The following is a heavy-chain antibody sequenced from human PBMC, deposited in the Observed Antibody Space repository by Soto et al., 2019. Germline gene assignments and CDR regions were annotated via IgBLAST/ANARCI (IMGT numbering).Heavy chain of an antibody. CDR3: AREDDRKREFDY. CDR2: IWYDGSNK. Sequence: AGGSLRLSCAASGFTFSSYGMHWVRQAPGKGLEWVAVIWYDGSNKYYADSVKGRFTISRDNSKNTLYLQMNSLRAEDTAVYYCAREDDRKREFDYWGQGTLVTVSS. CDR1: GFTFSSYG. J-gene: IGHJ4*02. V-gene: IGHV3-33*01.